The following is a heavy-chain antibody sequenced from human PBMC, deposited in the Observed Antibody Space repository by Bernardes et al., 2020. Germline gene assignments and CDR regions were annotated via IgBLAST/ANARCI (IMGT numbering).Heavy chain of an antibody. V-gene: IGHV1-3*01. CDR1: GYTFTSYA. CDR2: INAGNGNT. D-gene: IGHD3-3*01. J-gene: IGHJ4*02. Sequence: AAVKVSCKASGYTFTSYAMHWVRQAPGQRLEWMGWINAGNGNTKYSQKFQGRVTITRDTSASTAYMELSSLRSEDTAVYYCAKSQIFGVEFDYWGQGTLVTVSS. CDR3: AKSQIFGVEFDY.